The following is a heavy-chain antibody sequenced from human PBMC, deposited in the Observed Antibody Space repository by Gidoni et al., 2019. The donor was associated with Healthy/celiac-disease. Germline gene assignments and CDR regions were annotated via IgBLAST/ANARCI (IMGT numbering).Heavy chain of an antibody. CDR1: GFSLSTRGVG. Sequence: QITLKESGPTLVKPTQTHTLICTFSGFSLSTRGVGVCLILQPPGKALEWRALIYWDDDMRYSPSLKSRLTITKETAKNQVVRTMTNMDPVDTATYYCATNRAGFDPWGQGTLVTVSS. D-gene: IGHD6-25*01. CDR3: ATNRAGFDP. V-gene: IGHV2-5*02. CDR2: IYWDDDM. J-gene: IGHJ5*02.